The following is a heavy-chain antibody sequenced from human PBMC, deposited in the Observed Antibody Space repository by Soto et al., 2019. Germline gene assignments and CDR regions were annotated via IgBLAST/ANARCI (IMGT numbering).Heavy chain of an antibody. CDR3: AFAYCGGDCLTWLYYFDY. D-gene: IGHD2-21*02. V-gene: IGHV1-46*03. Sequence: GASVKVSCKASGYTFTSYYMHWVRQAPGQGPEWMGIINPSGGSTSYAQKFQGRVTMTRDTSTSTVYMELSSLRSEDTAVYYCAFAYCGGDCLTWLYYFDYWGQGTLVTVSS. J-gene: IGHJ4*02. CDR1: GYTFTSYY. CDR2: INPSGGST.